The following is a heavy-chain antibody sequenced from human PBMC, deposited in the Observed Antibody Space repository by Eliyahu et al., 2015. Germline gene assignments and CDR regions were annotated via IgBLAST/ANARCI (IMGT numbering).Heavy chain of an antibody. CDR1: GFTFSSYA. CDR2: ISGSGGSX. V-gene: IGHV3-23*04. D-gene: IGHD5-18*01. Sequence: EVQLVESGGGLVQPGGSLRLSCAASGFTFSSYAMSWVRQAPGKGLEWVXXISGSGGSXXYADSVKGRFTISRDNSKNTLYLQMNSLRAEDTAVYYCAKRDRRQLDYWGQGTLVTVSS. J-gene: IGHJ4*02. CDR3: AKRDRRQLDY.